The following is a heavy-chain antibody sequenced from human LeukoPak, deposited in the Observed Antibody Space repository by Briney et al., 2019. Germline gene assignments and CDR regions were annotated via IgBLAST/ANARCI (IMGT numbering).Heavy chain of an antibody. V-gene: IGHV4-30-2*01. J-gene: IGHJ3*02. CDR3: ARLLMVRGVPDAFDI. CDR1: GGSISSGGYS. D-gene: IGHD3-10*01. Sequence: PSQTLSLTCAVSGGSISSGGYSWSWIRQPPGKGPEWIGYIYHSGSTYYNPSLKSRVTISVDRSKNQFSLKLSSVTAADTAVYYCARLLMVRGVPDAFDIWGQGTMVTVSS. CDR2: IYHSGST.